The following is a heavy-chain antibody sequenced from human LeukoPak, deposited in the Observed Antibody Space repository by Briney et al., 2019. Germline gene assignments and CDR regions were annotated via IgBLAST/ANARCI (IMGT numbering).Heavy chain of an antibody. J-gene: IGHJ4*02. CDR3: AKDIGIQLWLPDY. V-gene: IGHV3-23*01. CDR1: GFTFSSYA. CDR2: ISGSGGST. Sequence: GGSLRLSCAASGFTFSSYAMSWVRQAPGKGLEWVSAISGSGGSTYYADSVKGRFTISRDNSKNTLHLQMNSLRAEDTAVYYCAKDIGIQLWLPDYWGQGTLVTVSS. D-gene: IGHD5-18*01.